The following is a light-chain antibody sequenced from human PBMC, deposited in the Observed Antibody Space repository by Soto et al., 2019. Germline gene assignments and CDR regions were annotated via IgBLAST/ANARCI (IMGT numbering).Light chain of an antibody. CDR1: SSDVGGSNF. CDR2: DVA. CDR3: VSYPSSTTDV. Sequence: QSVLTQPASVSDSPGQSISISCTGASSDVGGSNFVSWYQQHPGKPPKLIMHDVANSPSEVSSRFSGSKSGSTASLIMTRLQTEDEADYYCVSYPSSTTDVFGTGTTVTVL. J-gene: IGLJ1*01. V-gene: IGLV2-14*03.